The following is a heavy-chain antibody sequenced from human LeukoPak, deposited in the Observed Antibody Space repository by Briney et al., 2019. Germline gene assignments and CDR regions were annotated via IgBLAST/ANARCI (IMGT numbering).Heavy chain of an antibody. CDR2: IDPSDSYT. J-gene: IGHJ4*02. Sequence: GESLKISCKGSGYSFTSYCINWVRQMPGKGLEWMGRIDPSDSYTNYSPSFQGHVTISADKSISTAYLQWSSLKASDTAMYYCARQKYSSAPPGDYWGQGTLVTVSS. CDR3: ARQKYSSAPPGDY. D-gene: IGHD3-22*01. V-gene: IGHV5-10-1*01. CDR1: GYSFTSYC.